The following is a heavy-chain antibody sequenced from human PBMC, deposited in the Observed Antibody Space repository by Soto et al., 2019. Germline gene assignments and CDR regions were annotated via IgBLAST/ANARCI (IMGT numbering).Heavy chain of an antibody. CDR1: GYSFTSYW. J-gene: IGHJ4*02. CDR2: IYPGDSDT. Sequence: GESLKISCKGSGYSFTSYWIGWVRQMPGKGLDWMGIIYPGDSDTRYSPSFQGQVTFSADKSSSTAYLQWSSLKASDTAMYYCARKSGEYWGGDCYPAIDYGGQGPLVTVS. D-gene: IGHD2-21*02. V-gene: IGHV5-51*01. CDR3: ARKSGEYWGGDCYPAIDY.